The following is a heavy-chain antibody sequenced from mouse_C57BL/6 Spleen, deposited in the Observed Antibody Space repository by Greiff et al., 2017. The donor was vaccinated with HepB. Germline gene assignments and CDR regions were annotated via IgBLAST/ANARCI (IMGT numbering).Heavy chain of an antibody. CDR3: ARWRALTNWDDYAMDY. J-gene: IGHJ4*01. Sequence: QVQLQQSGPELVKPGASVKLSCKASGYTFTSYDINWVKQRPGQGLEWIGWIYPRDGSTKYNEKFKGKATLTVDTSSSTAYMQLSSLTSEDSAVYYCARWRALTNWDDYAMDYWGQGTSVTVSS. V-gene: IGHV1-85*01. CDR2: IYPRDGST. D-gene: IGHD4-1*01. CDR1: GYTFTSYD.